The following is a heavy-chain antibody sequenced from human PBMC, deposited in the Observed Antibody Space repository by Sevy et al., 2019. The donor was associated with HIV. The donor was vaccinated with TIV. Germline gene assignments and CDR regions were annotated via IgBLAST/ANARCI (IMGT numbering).Heavy chain of an antibody. CDR1: GFTFSSYV. CDR2: ISYDGSNK. J-gene: IGHJ3*01. CDR3: DRDRRLQWFGDGNDAFDV. V-gene: IGHV3-30-3*01. D-gene: IGHD3-10*01. Sequence: GGSLRLSCAASGFTFSSYVMHWVRQAPGQGLEWVAIISYDGSNKYHAASLKGRLTISRDNSKNTMFLQVNSLRPEDKAVYYCDRDRRLQWFGDGNDAFDVWGQGTLVTVSS.